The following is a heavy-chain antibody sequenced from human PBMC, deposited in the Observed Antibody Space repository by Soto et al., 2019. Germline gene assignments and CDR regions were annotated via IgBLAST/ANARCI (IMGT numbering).Heavy chain of an antibody. Sequence: QVQLVQSGAEVRKPEASVKLSCQASGYTFTHYYIHWVRQAPGQGLEWLGIINPDTGTTSYAQTFQGRVTLTTDTSASTVYLELSGLAAEDTAVYYCASCPIYGGDSYFAYWGQGTLVTVSS. D-gene: IGHD2-21*01. CDR2: INPDTGTT. V-gene: IGHV1-46*01. CDR1: GYTFTHYY. CDR3: ASCPIYGGDSYFAY. J-gene: IGHJ4*02.